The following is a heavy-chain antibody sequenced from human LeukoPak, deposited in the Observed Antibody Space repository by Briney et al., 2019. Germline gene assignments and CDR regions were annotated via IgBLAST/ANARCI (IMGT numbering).Heavy chain of an antibody. Sequence: SETLSLTCAVYGGSFSGYYWSWIRQPPGKGLEWIGEINHSGSTNYNPSLKSRVTISVDTSKNKFSLKLSSVTAADTAVYYCARGGWGITGNPFDDWGQETLVTVSS. CDR1: GGSFSGYY. CDR2: INHSGST. D-gene: IGHD1-20*01. J-gene: IGHJ4*02. V-gene: IGHV4-34*01. CDR3: ARGGWGITGNPFDD.